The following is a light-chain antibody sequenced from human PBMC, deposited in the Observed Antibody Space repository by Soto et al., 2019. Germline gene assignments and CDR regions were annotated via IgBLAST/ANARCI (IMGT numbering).Light chain of an antibody. CDR2: WAS. J-gene: IGKJ2*01. CDR1: QSVLYSSNNKNY. Sequence: DIVMTQSPDSLAVSLGERATINCKSSQSVLYSSNNKNYLAWYQQRPGQHPKLLIYWASTRESGVPDRFSGSGSWTDFTLTITSLQAEDVAVYYSQQYESTPPTFGQGTKLEIK. V-gene: IGKV4-1*01. CDR3: QQYESTPPT.